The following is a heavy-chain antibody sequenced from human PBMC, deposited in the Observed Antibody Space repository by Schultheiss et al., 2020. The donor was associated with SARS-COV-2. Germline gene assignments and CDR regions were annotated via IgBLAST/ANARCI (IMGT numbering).Heavy chain of an antibody. Sequence: GGSLRLSCAASGFTFSSYAMSWVRQAPGKGLEWVSGITGSGGSTYYADSVKGRFTISRDNSKNTLYLQMNSLRAEDTAVYYCARDDGIAVAGTDYYYGMDVWGQGTTVTVSS. CDR3: ARDDGIAVAGTDYYYGMDV. D-gene: IGHD6-19*01. J-gene: IGHJ6*02. CDR2: ITGSGGST. V-gene: IGHV3-23*01. CDR1: GFTFSSYA.